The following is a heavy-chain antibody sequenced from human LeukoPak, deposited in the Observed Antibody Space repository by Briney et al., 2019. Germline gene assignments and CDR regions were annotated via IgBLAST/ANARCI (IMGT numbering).Heavy chain of an antibody. D-gene: IGHD3-16*01. CDR2: INGDGSNS. Sequence: GGSLRLSCVASGFTFTTYWRHWVRQAPGKGLVWVSRINGDGSNSNYADSVKGRFTISRDNARNTLYLQMNGLRAEDTALYYCARTSPTSHFDFWGQGTLVPVSS. V-gene: IGHV3-74*01. CDR3: ARTSPTSHFDF. CDR1: GFTFTTYW. J-gene: IGHJ4*02.